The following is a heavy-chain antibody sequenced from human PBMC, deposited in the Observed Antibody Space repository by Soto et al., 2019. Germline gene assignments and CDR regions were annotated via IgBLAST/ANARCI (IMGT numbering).Heavy chain of an antibody. Sequence: GASVKVSCKASGYTFTSYGISWVRQAPGQGLEWMGWISAYNGNTNYAQKLQGRVTMTTDTSTSTAYMELRSLRSDDTAVYYCARDLLRFLEWSIPEAFDIWGQGTMVTVSS. D-gene: IGHD3-3*01. CDR2: ISAYNGNT. V-gene: IGHV1-18*04. J-gene: IGHJ3*02. CDR3: ARDLLRFLEWSIPEAFDI. CDR1: GYTFTSYG.